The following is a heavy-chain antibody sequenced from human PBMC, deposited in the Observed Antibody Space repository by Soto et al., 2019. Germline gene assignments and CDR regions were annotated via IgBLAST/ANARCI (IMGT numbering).Heavy chain of an antibody. CDR3: XXGXAGSGYYLXXX. CDR2: IYHGGST. D-gene: IGHD3-22*01. J-gene: IGHJ4*01. V-gene: IGHV4-30-2*01. Sequence: SEALSLTCGVSGGSISSGGYSWTWIRQPPGKGLEWIGYIYHGGSTYYSPSLKSRVTISLDRSRNXXXXXXXXXXXADTAVYYXXXGXAGSGYYLXXXWGXXXXXXXS. CDR1: GGSISSGGYS.